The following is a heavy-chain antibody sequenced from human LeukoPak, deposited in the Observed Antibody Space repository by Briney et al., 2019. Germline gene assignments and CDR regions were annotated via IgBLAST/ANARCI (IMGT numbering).Heavy chain of an antibody. D-gene: IGHD1-26*01. CDR2: IYYSGNT. CDR3: ARVLVGAVDY. V-gene: IGHV4-59*12. CDR1: GGSISSYY. Sequence: SETLSLTCTVSGGSISSYYWSWIRQPPGKGLEWIGYIYYSGNTNYNPSLKSRVTISVDTSKNQFSLRLTSVTAADTAVHYCARVLVGAVDYWGQGTLVTVSS. J-gene: IGHJ4*02.